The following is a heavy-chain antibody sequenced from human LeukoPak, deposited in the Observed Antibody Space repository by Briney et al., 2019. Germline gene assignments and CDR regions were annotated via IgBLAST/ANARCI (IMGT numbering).Heavy chain of an antibody. CDR1: GFTFDDYA. D-gene: IGHD3-22*01. V-gene: IGHV3-9*01. CDR3: AKAPSGGGYYDSSGYYEELDYGMDV. CDR2: FSWNSGSI. Sequence: GGSLRLSCAASGFTFDDYAMHWVRQAPGKGLEWVSGFSWNSGSIGYADSVKGRFTISRDNAKNSLYLQMNSLRAEDTALYYCAKAPSGGGYYDSSGYYEELDYGMDVWGQGTTVTVS. J-gene: IGHJ6*02.